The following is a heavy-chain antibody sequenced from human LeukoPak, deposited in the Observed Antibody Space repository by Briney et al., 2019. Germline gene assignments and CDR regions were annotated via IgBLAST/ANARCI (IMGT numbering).Heavy chain of an antibody. CDR3: ARTANFAAGYYIDF. CDR1: GFTFSSYT. D-gene: IGHD6-13*01. J-gene: IGHJ4*02. V-gene: IGHV3-21*01. CDR2: ISGSSRHK. Sequence: GGSLRLSCAASGFTFSSYTVNWVRQAPGKGLEWVSSISGSSRHKYYADSVKGRFTISRDNAKNSLYLQMNSLRAEDTAVYYCARTANFAAGYYIDFWGQGTLVTVSS.